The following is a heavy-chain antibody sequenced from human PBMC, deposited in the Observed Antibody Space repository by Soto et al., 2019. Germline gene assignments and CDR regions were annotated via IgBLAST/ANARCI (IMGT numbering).Heavy chain of an antibody. V-gene: IGHV4-59*01. J-gene: IGHJ6*02. CDR2: MYKNGRT. CDR3: ERDLWGYCGADCYPLDV. D-gene: IGHD2-21*02. Sequence: PSETLSLTFTVSGGSISIYYWSWIRQPPGKGMEWIGYMYKNGRTIYKKYIKSRVTISVDTSKNKFSMKMNYVNAADTAVYYCERDLWGYCGADCYPLDVWGQGTTVTVSS. CDR1: GGSISIYY.